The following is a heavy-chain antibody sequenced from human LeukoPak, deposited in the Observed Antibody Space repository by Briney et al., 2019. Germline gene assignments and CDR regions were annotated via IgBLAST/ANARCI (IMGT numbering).Heavy chain of an antibody. CDR1: GFTFSSYA. Sequence: GGSLRLSCAASGFTFSSYAMSWVRQAPGKGLEWVSAISGSGGSTYYADSVKGRFTISRDNSKNTLYLQMNSLRAEDTAVYYCAKAVGKYQLLPAFQHWGQGTLVTVSS. V-gene: IGHV3-23*01. CDR2: ISGSGGST. CDR3: AKAVGKYQLLPAFQH. D-gene: IGHD2-2*01. J-gene: IGHJ1*01.